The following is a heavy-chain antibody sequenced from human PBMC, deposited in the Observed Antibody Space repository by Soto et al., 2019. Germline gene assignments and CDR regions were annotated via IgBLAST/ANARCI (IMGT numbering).Heavy chain of an antibody. V-gene: IGHV1-69*13. CDR2: IIPIFGTA. CDR1: AGTFSSYA. J-gene: IGHJ6*02. D-gene: IGHD2-15*01. Sequence: SVKVSCKASAGTFSSYAISWVRQAPGQGLEWMGGIIPIFGTANYAQKFQGRVTITADESTSTAYMELSSLRSEDTAVYYCARHPGGRGYYYGMDVWGQGTTVTVSS. CDR3: ARHPGGRGYYYGMDV.